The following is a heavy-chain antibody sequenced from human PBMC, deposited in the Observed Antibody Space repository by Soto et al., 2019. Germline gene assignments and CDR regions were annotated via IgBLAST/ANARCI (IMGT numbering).Heavy chain of an antibody. CDR2: ISAYNDNT. Sequence: ASVKVSCKASGYTFTSYGISWVRQAPGQGLEWMGRISAYNDNTNYAQKLQGRVTMTTDTSTSTAYMDLRSLRSDDTAVYYCARDETNYDFWSGYYFGVYYFDYWGQGTLVTVSS. J-gene: IGHJ4*02. D-gene: IGHD3-3*01. CDR1: GYTFTSYG. CDR3: ARDETNYDFWSGYYFGVYYFDY. V-gene: IGHV1-18*01.